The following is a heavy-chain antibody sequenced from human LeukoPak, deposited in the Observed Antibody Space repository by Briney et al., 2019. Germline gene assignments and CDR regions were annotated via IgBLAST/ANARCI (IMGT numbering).Heavy chain of an antibody. Sequence: GGSLRLSCAASGFTFSSYAMNWVRQAPGKGLEWVSAIISSSSYIYYADSVKGRFTISRDNAKNSLYLQMNSLRAEDTAVYYCARVYQTGYSSSWSVFGWNDVGGVDYWGQGTLVTVSS. CDR2: IISSSSYI. V-gene: IGHV3-21*01. CDR1: GFTFSSYA. J-gene: IGHJ4*02. D-gene: IGHD6-13*01. CDR3: ARVYQTGYSSSWSVFGWNDVGGVDY.